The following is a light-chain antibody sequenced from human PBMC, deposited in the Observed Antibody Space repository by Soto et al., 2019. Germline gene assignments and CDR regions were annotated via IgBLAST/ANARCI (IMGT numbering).Light chain of an antibody. V-gene: IGKV1-39*01. Sequence: DIQMTQSPSSLSASVGDRVTITCRASQTITTYLCWYQQKPGKAPNLLIYAASTLQSGVPSRFSGSGSGTDFTLTISRLEPEDFAVYYCQQYGSSPRTFGQGTKVDIK. CDR3: QQYGSSPRT. J-gene: IGKJ1*01. CDR1: QTITTY. CDR2: AAS.